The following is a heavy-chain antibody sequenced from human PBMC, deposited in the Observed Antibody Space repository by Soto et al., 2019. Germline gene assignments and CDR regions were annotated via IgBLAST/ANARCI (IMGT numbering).Heavy chain of an antibody. V-gene: IGHV3-23*01. CDR1: GFSFDNYA. J-gene: IGHJ4*02. D-gene: IGHD3-16*01. CDR2: IKSDGSST. CDR3: AQLGLMTFSHKHYFNH. Sequence: EVQLLESGGDLVQPGGSLRLSCVASGFSFDNYAMSWVRQAPGNGLEWVSAIKSDGSSTYYAASVKDRFIISRDNSKNTLYLQLTSLRAEDTAVYYCAQLGLMTFSHKHYFNHWGRGTLVTVSS.